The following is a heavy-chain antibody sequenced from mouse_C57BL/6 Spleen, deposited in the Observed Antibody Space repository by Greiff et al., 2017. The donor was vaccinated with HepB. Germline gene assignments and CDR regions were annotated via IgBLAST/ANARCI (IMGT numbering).Heavy chain of an antibody. CDR3: ARRFSNYYAMDY. Sequence: QVQLKQPGAELVMPGASVKLSCKASGYTFTSYWMHWVKQRPGQGLEWIGEIDPSDSYTNYNQKFKGKSTLTVDKSSSTAHMQLSSLTSEDSAVYYCARRFSNYYAMDYWGQGTSVTVSS. CDR2: IDPSDSYT. J-gene: IGHJ4*01. D-gene: IGHD2-5*01. V-gene: IGHV1-69*01. CDR1: GYTFTSYW.